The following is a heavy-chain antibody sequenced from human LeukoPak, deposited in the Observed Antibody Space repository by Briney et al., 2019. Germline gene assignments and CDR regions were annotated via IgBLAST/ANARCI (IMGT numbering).Heavy chain of an antibody. CDR2: ISSSSSYI. CDR3: ARDRDFWVPFDY. D-gene: IGHD3-3*01. J-gene: IGHJ4*02. V-gene: IGHV3-21*01. Sequence: SGGSLRLSCAASGFTFSSYSMNWVRQAPGKGLEWVSSISSSSSYIYYADSVKGRFTISRDNAKNSLYLQMNSLRAEDTAVYYCARDRDFWVPFDYWGQGTLVTVSS. CDR1: GFTFSSYS.